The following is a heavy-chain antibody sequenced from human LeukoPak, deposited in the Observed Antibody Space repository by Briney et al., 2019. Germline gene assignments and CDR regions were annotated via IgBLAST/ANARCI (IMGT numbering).Heavy chain of an antibody. V-gene: IGHV4-4*07. J-gene: IGHJ4*02. CDR1: GASITTYC. CDR3: ARDLGNVGWLIDY. CDR2: IHNRGSP. Sequence: SETLSLTCTVSGASITTYCWSWIRQSAGKGLEWNGRIHNRGSPNYNPSLTGRVTMSLDTSKNQFSLKLTSVTAADTAVYYCARDLGNVGWLIDYWGQGTRVTVSS. D-gene: IGHD6-19*01.